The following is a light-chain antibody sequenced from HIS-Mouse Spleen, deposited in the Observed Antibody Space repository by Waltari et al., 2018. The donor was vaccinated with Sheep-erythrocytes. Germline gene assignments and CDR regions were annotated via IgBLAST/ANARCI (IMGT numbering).Light chain of an antibody. V-gene: IGLV3-1*01. CDR2: QDS. CDR1: KLGDKY. Sequence: LTQPRSVSVSPGQTASITCSGDKLGDKYACWYQQKPGQSPVLVSYQDSKRPSGIPEGFSGSNSGNTATLTISGTQAMDEADYYCQAWDSSTAEVVFGGGTKLTVL. J-gene: IGLJ2*01. CDR3: QAWDSSTAEVV.